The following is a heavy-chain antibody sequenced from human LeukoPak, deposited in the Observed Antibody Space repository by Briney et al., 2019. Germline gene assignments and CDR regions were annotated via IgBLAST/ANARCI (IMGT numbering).Heavy chain of an antibody. J-gene: IGHJ4*02. CDR2: ISYSGST. Sequence: PSETLSLTCTVSGGSISSYYWSWIRQPPGKGLEWIGYISYSGSTNYNPSLKSRVTISVDTSKSQFSLKLSSVTAADTAVYYCARVSSGSRRGGYNVVDYWGQGTLVTVSS. D-gene: IGHD5-24*01. V-gene: IGHV4-59*01. CDR1: GGSISSYY. CDR3: ARVSSGSRRGGYNVVDY.